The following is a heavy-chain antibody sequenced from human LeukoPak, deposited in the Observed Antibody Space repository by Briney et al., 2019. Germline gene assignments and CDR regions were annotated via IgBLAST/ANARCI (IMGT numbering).Heavy chain of an antibody. CDR2: ISSSSSYI. V-gene: IGHV3-21*01. CDR3: ARDLMRFLEWVN. D-gene: IGHD3-3*01. J-gene: IGHJ4*02. CDR1: GFTFSSYS. Sequence: GGSLRLSCAASGFTFSSYSMNWVRQAPGKGLEWVSSISSSSSYIYYADSVKGRFTISRDNAKNSLYLQMNSLRAEDTAVYYCARDLMRFLEWVNWGQGTLVTVSS.